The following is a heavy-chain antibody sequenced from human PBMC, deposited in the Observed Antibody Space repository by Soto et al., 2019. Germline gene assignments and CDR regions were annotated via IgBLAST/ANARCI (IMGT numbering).Heavy chain of an antibody. CDR3: ATLPNCSGWPDHYYGMDV. J-gene: IGHJ6*02. CDR1: GYSFTSYW. V-gene: IGHV5-10-1*01. Sequence: GASLKISCKCSGYSFTSYWISWVRQMPGKGLEWMGRIDPSDSYTNYSPSFQGHVTISADKSISTAYLQWSSLKASDTAMYYCATLPNCSGWPDHYYGMDVWGQGTTVTVSS. CDR2: IDPSDSYT. D-gene: IGHD6-19*01.